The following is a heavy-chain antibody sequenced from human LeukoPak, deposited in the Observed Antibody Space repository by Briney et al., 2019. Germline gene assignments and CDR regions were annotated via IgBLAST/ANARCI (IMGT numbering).Heavy chain of an antibody. V-gene: IGHV3-30*02. CDR1: GFTFSSYG. CDR3: AKDHGSSDWYYFDY. Sequence: RPGGSLRLSCAASGFTFSSYGMHWVRQAPGKGLEWVAFIRYDGSNKYYADSVKGRFTISRDNSKNTLYLQMNTLRADDTAVYYCAKDHGSSDWYYFDYWGQGTLVTVSS. D-gene: IGHD6-13*01. CDR2: IRYDGSNK. J-gene: IGHJ4*02.